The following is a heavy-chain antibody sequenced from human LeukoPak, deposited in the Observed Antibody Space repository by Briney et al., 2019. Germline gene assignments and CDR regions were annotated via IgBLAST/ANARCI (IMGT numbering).Heavy chain of an antibody. CDR1: GGSISSYY. CDR2: IYYSGST. V-gene: IGHV4-59*05. Sequence: PSETLSLTCTVSGGSISSYYWSWIRQPPGKGLERIGSIYYSGSTYYNPSLKSRVTISVDTSKNQFSLKLSSVTAADTAVYYCARGGSVLRYFDWSPAPIDYWGQGTLVTVSS. J-gene: IGHJ4*02. D-gene: IGHD3-9*01. CDR3: ARGGSVLRYFDWSPAPIDY.